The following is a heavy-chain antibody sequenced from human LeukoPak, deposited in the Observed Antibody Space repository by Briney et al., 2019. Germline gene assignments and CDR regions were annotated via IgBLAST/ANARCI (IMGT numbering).Heavy chain of an antibody. J-gene: IGHJ4*02. CDR3: ARDRDSGGASWYFDY. CDR1: GGTFSSYA. Sequence: GASVKVSCKASGGTFSSYAISWVRQAPGQGLEWKGRIIPILGIANYAQKFQGRVTITADKSTSTAYMELSSLRSEDTAVYYCARDRDSGGASWYFDYWGQGTLVTVSS. CDR2: IIPILGIA. V-gene: IGHV1-69*04. D-gene: IGHD4-23*01.